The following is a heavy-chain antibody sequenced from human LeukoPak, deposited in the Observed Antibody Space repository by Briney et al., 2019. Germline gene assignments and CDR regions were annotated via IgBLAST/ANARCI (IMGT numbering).Heavy chain of an antibody. V-gene: IGHV6-1*01. CDR2: TDYRSKLYN. CDR1: GDSVSSNSAA. D-gene: IGHD1-1*01. CDR3: TRGWNSFDY. J-gene: IGHJ4*02. Sequence: SQTLSLTCAISGDSVSSNSAAWNWIRQPPSRGLEWVVRTDYRSKLYNDYEQSVIGRITINQETSKNQFSLQLNSMTPEDTAVYYCTRGWNSFDYWGQGTLVTVSS.